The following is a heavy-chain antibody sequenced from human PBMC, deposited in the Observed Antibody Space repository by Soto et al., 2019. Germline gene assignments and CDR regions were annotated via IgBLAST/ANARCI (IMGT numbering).Heavy chain of an antibody. J-gene: IGHJ4*02. CDR1: GGTFSTNP. V-gene: IGHV1-69*06. CDR2: TGAGTGPG. CDR3: ARRDSGGLYRYFAT. D-gene: IGHD2-15*01. Sequence: QVQLVQSGAEVKKTGSSVKVSCKASGGTFSTNPISWVRQAPGQGLEWMGGTGAGTGPGNHAQKFQGRLTITVDNSTSTVYKDLRSLSSEDTAVYYCARRDSGGLYRYFATGGQGTLVTVSS.